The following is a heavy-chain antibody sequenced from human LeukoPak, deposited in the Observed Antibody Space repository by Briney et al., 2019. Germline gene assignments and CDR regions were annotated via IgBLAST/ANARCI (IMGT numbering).Heavy chain of an antibody. D-gene: IGHD5-12*01. CDR1: GYTFTSYY. V-gene: IGHV1-46*01. J-gene: IGHJ3*02. Sequence: GASVKVSCKASGYTFTSYYIHWVPQAPGQGLEWMGIINPSGGSTSYAQKFQGRVTMTRDTSTSTVYMELSSLRSEDTAVYYCAGIVATIEAFDIWGQGTMVTVSS. CDR3: AGIVATIEAFDI. CDR2: INPSGGST.